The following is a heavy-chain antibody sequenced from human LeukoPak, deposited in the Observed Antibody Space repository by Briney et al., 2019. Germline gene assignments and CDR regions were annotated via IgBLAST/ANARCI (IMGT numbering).Heavy chain of an antibody. J-gene: IGHJ5*02. V-gene: IGHV1-46*01. CDR3: ARVRGLRQTPRYSIAAAATGWFDP. D-gene: IGHD6-13*01. CDR1: GYTVTNYY. Sequence: GASVKVSCKASGYTVTNYYMHWVRQAPGQGLEWMGMINPSISSRTYAQKFQGRVTITADKSTSTAYMELSSLRSEDTAVYYCARVRGLRQTPRYSIAAAATGWFDPWGQGTLVTVSS. CDR2: INPSISSR.